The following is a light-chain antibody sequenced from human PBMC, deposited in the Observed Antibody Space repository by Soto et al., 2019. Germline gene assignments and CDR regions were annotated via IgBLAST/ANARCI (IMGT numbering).Light chain of an antibody. J-gene: IGLJ1*01. CDR3: SSYTRSSTLLYV. Sequence: QSALTQPASVSGSPGQSITISCTGTSSDVGGYSYVSWYQQHPGKAPKLMIYDVSNRPSGVSNRFSGSKSGNTASLTISGLQAEDEADYCCSSYTRSSTLLYVFGTGTKLTVL. V-gene: IGLV2-14*01. CDR2: DVS. CDR1: SSDVGGYSY.